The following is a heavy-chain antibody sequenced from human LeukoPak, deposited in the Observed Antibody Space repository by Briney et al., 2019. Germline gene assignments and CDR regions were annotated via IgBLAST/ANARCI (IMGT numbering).Heavy chain of an antibody. Sequence: GGSLRLSCAASGFTFSSYGMHWVRQAPGKGLEWVAFIRYDGSNKYYADSVKGRFTISRDNSKNTLCLRMNSLRAEDTAVYYCAKDGHGGKVGDPIDYWGQGTLVTVSS. J-gene: IGHJ4*02. D-gene: IGHD4-17*01. CDR3: AKDGHGGKVGDPIDY. CDR1: GFTFSSYG. CDR2: IRYDGSNK. V-gene: IGHV3-30*02.